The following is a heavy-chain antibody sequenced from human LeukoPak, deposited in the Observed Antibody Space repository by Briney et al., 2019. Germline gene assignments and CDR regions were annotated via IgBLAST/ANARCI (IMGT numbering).Heavy chain of an antibody. Sequence: GGSLRLSCAASGFTVSSNYMSWVRQAPGKGLEWVSVIYSGGITYYADSVKGRFTISRDNSKNTVYLQMNSLRAEDTAVYYCAKDQDYYDSSYYYVKYFDYWGQGTLVTVSS. CDR2: IYSGGIT. CDR3: AKDQDYYDSSYYYVKYFDY. J-gene: IGHJ4*02. D-gene: IGHD3-22*01. CDR1: GFTVSSNY. V-gene: IGHV3-66*01.